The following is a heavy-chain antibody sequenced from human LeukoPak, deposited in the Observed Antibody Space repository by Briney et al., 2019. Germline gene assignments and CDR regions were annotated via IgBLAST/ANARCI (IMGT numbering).Heavy chain of an antibody. J-gene: IGHJ5*02. D-gene: IGHD6-13*01. CDR2: IKQDGSEK. V-gene: IGHV3-7*04. CDR3: ARDYFTSVAAVHWFDP. Sequence: GGSQRLSCAASGFTFINYWMSWVRQAPGKGLEWVANIKQDGSEKFYVDSVKGRFTISRDNAKNSLYLQMNSLRAEDTAVYYCARDYFTSVAAVHWFDPWRQGTLVTVSS. CDR1: GFTFINYW.